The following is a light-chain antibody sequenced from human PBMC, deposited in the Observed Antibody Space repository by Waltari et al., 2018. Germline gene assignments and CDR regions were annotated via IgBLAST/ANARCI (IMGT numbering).Light chain of an antibody. CDR2: GAS. CDR1: RSVGGT. Sequence: EIVLTHSPGPLSLSPGESAPLSCWASRSVGGTLDWYQQKPGQAPRLLIYGASIRATGIPDRFSGSGSGTVFSLSISRLEPEDSAVYYCQHYVRLPVTFGQGTKVEIK. CDR3: QHYVRLPVT. V-gene: IGKV3-20*01. J-gene: IGKJ1*01.